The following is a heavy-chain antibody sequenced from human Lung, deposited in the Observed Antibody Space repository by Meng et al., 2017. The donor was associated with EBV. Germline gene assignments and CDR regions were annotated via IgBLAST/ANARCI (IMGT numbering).Heavy chain of an antibody. CDR3: ALFTRSWFDP. V-gene: IGHV2-5*02. CDR1: GFSLSTSEVG. J-gene: IGHJ5*02. CDR2: IYWDDDK. Sequence: TLKESGPTLVKPTQTLTLTCTFSGFSLSTSEVGVGWIRQPPGKALEWLAVIYWDDDKRYSPSLKSRLTITKDTSKNQVVLTLTNMDPVDTATYYCALFTRSWFDPWGQGTLVTVSS. D-gene: IGHD2-2*01.